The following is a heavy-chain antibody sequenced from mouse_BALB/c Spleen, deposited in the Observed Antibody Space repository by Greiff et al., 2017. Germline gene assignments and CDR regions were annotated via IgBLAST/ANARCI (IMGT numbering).Heavy chain of an antibody. D-gene: IGHD1-1*01. Sequence: EVMLVESGGGLVKPGGSLKLSCAASGFTFSSYAMSWVRQTPEKRLEWVASISSGGSTYYPDSVKGRFTISRDNARNILYLQMSSLRSEDTAMYYWARWADYYGSSPPWFAYWGQGTLVTVSA. J-gene: IGHJ3*01. CDR3: ARWADYYGSSPPWFAY. CDR1: GFTFSSYA. CDR2: ISSGGST. V-gene: IGHV5-6-5*01.